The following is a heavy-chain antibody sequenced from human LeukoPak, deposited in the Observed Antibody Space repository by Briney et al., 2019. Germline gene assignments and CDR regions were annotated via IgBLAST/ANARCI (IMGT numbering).Heavy chain of an antibody. V-gene: IGHV4-39*07. D-gene: IGHD3-22*01. Sequence: SETLSLTCTVSGDSISSTSHYWDWIRQPPGKGPEWIGNVYFTGSTYYSPSLKSRVTISVDRSNNQFSLKLSSVTAADTAVYYCARKSYYYDSSGYYTFDYWGQGTLVTVSS. CDR1: GDSISSTSHY. CDR2: VYFTGST. J-gene: IGHJ4*02. CDR3: ARKSYYYDSSGYYTFDY.